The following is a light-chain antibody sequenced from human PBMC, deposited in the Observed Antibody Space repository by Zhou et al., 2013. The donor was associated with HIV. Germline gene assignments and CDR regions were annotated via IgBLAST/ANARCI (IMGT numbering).Light chain of an antibody. J-gene: IGKJ2*01. CDR2: GAS. V-gene: IGKV3-15*01. Sequence: EIVLTQSPATLSLSPGERATLSCRASQSVARFLAWYQQKPGQAPRLLIYGASTRATGIPARFSGSGSGTEFTLTISSLQSEDFAVYYCQQYNNWPYTFGQGTKLEIK. CDR3: QQYNNWPYT. CDR1: QSVARF.